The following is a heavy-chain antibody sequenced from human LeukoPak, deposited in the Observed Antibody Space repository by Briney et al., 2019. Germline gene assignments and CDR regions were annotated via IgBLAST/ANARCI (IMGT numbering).Heavy chain of an antibody. CDR1: GLIVRGNS. CDR2: ISYDGSNK. D-gene: IGHD2-15*01. V-gene: IGHV3-30-3*02. Sequence: GGSLRLSCAASGLIVRGNSMSWVRQAPGKGLEWVAVISYDGSNKYYADSVKGRFTISRDNSKNTLYLQMNSLRAEDTAVYYCAKQLGYCSDGSCYFPYWGQGTLVTVSS. J-gene: IGHJ4*02. CDR3: AKQLGYCSDGSCYFPY.